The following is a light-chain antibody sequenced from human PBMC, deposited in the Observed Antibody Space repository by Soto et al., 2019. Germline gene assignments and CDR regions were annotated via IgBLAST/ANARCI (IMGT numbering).Light chain of an antibody. CDR1: SSDVGGYNY. J-gene: IGLJ1*01. CDR2: EVS. CDR3: SSYTSSSTHYV. V-gene: IGLV2-14*01. Sequence: QSVLTQPASVSGSPGQSITISCTGTSSDVGGYNYVSWYQQHPGKAPKLMIYEVSNRPSGVSNRFSGSKSGNTASLTISGLXAEDEADYYCSSYTSSSTHYVFGTGTKVTVL.